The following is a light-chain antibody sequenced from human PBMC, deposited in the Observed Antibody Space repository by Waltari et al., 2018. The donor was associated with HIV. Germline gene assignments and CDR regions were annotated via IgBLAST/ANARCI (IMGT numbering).Light chain of an antibody. Sequence: EIVLTQSPATLSLSPGEGATLSCRSSESASHYVAWSPQTPGPPSRILFSYASNRASGVPARFRGSGSGTDFTLTISRLEPEDFAVYYCQQRTTWPPGLTFGGGTKVEI. V-gene: IGKV3-11*01. CDR2: YAS. J-gene: IGKJ4*01. CDR1: ESASHY. CDR3: QQRTTWPPGLT.